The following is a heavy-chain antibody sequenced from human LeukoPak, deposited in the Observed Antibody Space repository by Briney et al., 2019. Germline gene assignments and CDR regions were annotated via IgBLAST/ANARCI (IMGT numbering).Heavy chain of an antibody. V-gene: IGHV3-48*01. Sequence: GGSLRLSCAASGFTFSTYHMNWVRQAPGKGLEWLAYISTNSGTIHYADSVKGRFTIFRDNARNSLYLQMNSLRAEDTAVYYCARVVQDVTGADYWGQGTLVIVSS. CDR2: ISTNSGTI. D-gene: IGHD3-9*01. J-gene: IGHJ4*02. CDR3: ARVVQDVTGADY. CDR1: GFTFSTYH.